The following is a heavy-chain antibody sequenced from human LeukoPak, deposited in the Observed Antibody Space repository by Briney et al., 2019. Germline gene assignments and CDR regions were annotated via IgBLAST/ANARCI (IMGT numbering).Heavy chain of an antibody. CDR3: ARGRFVFALDAFDI. CDR2: ITGSGGNT. CDR1: GFIFSSYS. J-gene: IGHJ3*02. Sequence: PGGSLRLSCAASGFIFSSYSMSWVRQAPGKGLEWVSVITGSGGNTYYADSVKGRFTISRDNSKNTLYLQMNSLRAEDTAVYYCARGRFVFALDAFDIWGQGTMVTVSS. D-gene: IGHD3-16*01. V-gene: IGHV3-23*01.